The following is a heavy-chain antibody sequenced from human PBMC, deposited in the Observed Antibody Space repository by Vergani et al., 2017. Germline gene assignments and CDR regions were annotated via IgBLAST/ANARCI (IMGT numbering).Heavy chain of an antibody. Sequence: ENLVESGGGLVKPGGSLRLSCAASGFSFSSHAIHWVRQAPGKGLEWVAVISNDGSKKYYADSVKGRFTISRDNSKNTLDLQMNSLRTQDTAVYYCAKAGSVTSGSLQYNFYMDVWGKGTTVTVS. V-gene: IGHV3-30*18. J-gene: IGHJ6*03. CDR3: AKAGSVTSGSLQYNFYMDV. CDR1: GFSFSSHA. CDR2: ISNDGSKK. D-gene: IGHD3-10*01.